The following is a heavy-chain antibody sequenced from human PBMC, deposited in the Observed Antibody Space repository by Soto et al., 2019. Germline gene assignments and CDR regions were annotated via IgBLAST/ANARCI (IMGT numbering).Heavy chain of an antibody. V-gene: IGHV4-59*01. CDR3: ARDPYSSSHGSLRGGYGMDV. D-gene: IGHD6-13*01. CDR1: GGSISSNY. CDR2: IYYSGST. J-gene: IGHJ6*02. Sequence: PSETLSLTCSVSGGSISSNYGSWIRQPPGKGLEWIGYIYYSGSTNYNPSLKSRVTISADTSKNQFSLKLSTVTAADTAVYYCARDPYSSSHGSLRGGYGMDVWGQGTTVTVSS.